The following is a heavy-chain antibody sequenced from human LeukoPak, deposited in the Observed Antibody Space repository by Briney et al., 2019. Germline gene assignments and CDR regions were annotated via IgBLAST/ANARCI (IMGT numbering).Heavy chain of an antibody. D-gene: IGHD6-13*01. CDR3: ARDLGAAAGFDY. J-gene: IGHJ4*02. Sequence: PSETLSLTCTVSGGSISSGGYYWSWIRQHPGKGLEWIGYIYYSGSTYYNPSLKSRVTISVDTSKNQFSLKLSSVTAADTAVHYCARDLGAAAGFDYWGLGTLVTVSS. V-gene: IGHV4-31*03. CDR1: GGSISSGGYY. CDR2: IYYSGST.